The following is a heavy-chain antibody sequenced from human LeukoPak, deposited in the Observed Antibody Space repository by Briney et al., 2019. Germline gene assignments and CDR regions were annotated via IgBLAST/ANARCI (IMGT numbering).Heavy chain of an antibody. Sequence: GGSLRLSCAASGFTFSSHLMSWVRQAPGEGVEWVANIKQDGSEKYYVDYVKGRFTISRDNAKNSLYLQMNSLRAEDTAVYYCARNIECIAAAGRRYLQHWGQGTLVTVSS. CDR1: GFTFSSHL. CDR3: ARNIECIAAAGRRYLQH. D-gene: IGHD6-13*01. V-gene: IGHV3-7*01. J-gene: IGHJ1*01. CDR2: IKQDGSEK.